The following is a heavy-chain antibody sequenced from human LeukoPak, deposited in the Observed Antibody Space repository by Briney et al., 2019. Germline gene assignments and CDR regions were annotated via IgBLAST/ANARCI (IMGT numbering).Heavy chain of an antibody. D-gene: IGHD2-2*02. CDR1: GGTLSSYA. CDR2: ITPIFGTP. J-gene: IGHJ3*01. V-gene: IGHV1-69*01. Sequence: GSSVKVSCKASGGTLSSYAINWVRQAPGQGLEWMGGITPIFGTPTYAQKFQGRVTFTADESTNTAHMELNSLRSEDTAVYYCARVGDCIGTNCYTGHGFDVWGQGTRVTVSS. CDR3: ARVGDCIGTNCYTGHGFDV.